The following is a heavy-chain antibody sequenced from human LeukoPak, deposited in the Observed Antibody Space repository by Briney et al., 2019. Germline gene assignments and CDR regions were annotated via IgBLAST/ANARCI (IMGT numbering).Heavy chain of an antibody. J-gene: IGHJ4*02. Sequence: GGSLRLSCAASGFTFSSYAMSWVRQAPGKGLEWVSAISGSGGSTYYADSVKGRFTISRDNSKNTLYLQMNSLRAEDTAVYYCASSFRGGYQEAYFDYWGQGTLVTVSS. CDR1: GFTFSSYA. CDR2: ISGSGGST. D-gene: IGHD3-22*01. CDR3: ASSFRGGYQEAYFDY. V-gene: IGHV3-23*01.